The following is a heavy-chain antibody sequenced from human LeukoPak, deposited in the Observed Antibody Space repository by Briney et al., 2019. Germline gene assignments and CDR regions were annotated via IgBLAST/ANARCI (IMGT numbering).Heavy chain of an antibody. Sequence: APVKVSCKASGYTFTGYYMHWVRQAPGQGLEWMGWINPNSGGTNYAQKFQGRVTMTRDTSISTAYMELSRLRSDDTAVYYCALKYYYDSSGYYFRGAFDIWGQGTMVTVSS. D-gene: IGHD3-22*01. J-gene: IGHJ3*02. CDR2: INPNSGGT. CDR3: ALKYYYDSSGYYFRGAFDI. V-gene: IGHV1-2*02. CDR1: GYTFTGYY.